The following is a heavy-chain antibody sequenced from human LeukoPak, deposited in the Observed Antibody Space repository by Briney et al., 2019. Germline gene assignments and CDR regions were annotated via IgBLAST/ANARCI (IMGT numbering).Heavy chain of an antibody. Sequence: SETLSLTCAVYGGSFSGYYWSWIPQPPGTGLEWIGEINHSGSTNYNPSLKSRVTISVDTSKNQFSLKLSSVTAADTAVYYCASSRVLELRLFYYFDYWGQGTLVTVSS. J-gene: IGHJ4*02. V-gene: IGHV4-34*01. CDR3: ASSRVLELRLFYYFDY. D-gene: IGHD1-7*01. CDR2: INHSGST. CDR1: GGSFSGYY.